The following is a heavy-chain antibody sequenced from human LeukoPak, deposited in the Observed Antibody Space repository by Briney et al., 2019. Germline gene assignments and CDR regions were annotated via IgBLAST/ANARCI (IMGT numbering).Heavy chain of an antibody. D-gene: IGHD1-14*01. CDR3: ARVRYLTDYYYYYYMDV. CDR2: ISAYNGNT. CDR1: GYTFTGYY. Sequence: ASVKVSCKASGYTFTGYYMHWVRQAPGQGLEWMGWISAYNGNTNYAQKLQGRVTMTTDTSTSTAYMELRSLRSDDTAVYYCARVRYLTDYYYYYYMDVWGKGTTVTVSS. V-gene: IGHV1-18*04. J-gene: IGHJ6*03.